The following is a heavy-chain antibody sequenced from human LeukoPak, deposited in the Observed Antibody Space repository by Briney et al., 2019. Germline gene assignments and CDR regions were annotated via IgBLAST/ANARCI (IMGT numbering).Heavy chain of an antibody. J-gene: IGHJ4*02. CDR2: IYYSGST. Sequence: TSETLSLTCTVSGGSISSGGYYWSWIRQHPGKGLEWIGYIYYSGSTYYNPSLKSRVTISVDTSKNQFSLKLSSVTAADTAVYYCASEGVTTGYFDYWGQGTLVTVSS. D-gene: IGHD1-14*01. CDR1: GGSISSGGYY. V-gene: IGHV4-31*03. CDR3: ASEGVTTGYFDY.